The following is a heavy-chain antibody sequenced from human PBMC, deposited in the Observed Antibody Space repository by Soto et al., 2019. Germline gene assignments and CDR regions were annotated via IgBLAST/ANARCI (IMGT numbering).Heavy chain of an antibody. CDR1: GGSISSGGYY. CDR2: IYYSGST. Sequence: SETLSLTCTVSGGSISSGGYYWSWIRQHPGKGLEWIGYIYYSGSTYYNPSLKSRVTISVDTSKNQFSLKLSSVTAADTAVYYCERVKSHCSSTSCYRPYYYYGMDVWGQGTTVTVLL. V-gene: IGHV4-31*03. D-gene: IGHD2-2*02. J-gene: IGHJ6*02. CDR3: ERVKSHCSSTSCYRPYYYYGMDV.